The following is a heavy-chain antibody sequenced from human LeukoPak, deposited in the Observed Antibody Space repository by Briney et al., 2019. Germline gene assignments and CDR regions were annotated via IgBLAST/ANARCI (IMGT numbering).Heavy chain of an antibody. J-gene: IGHJ4*02. Sequence: GGSLRLSCAASGFTFSSYSMNWVRQAPGKGLEWVSYISSSSSTIYYADSVKGRFTISRDNSKNTLYLQMNSLRAEDTAVYYFARVLVTGLKRYFDYWGQGTLVTVSS. CDR2: ISSSSSTI. V-gene: IGHV3-48*01. CDR1: GFTFSSYS. D-gene: IGHD1-20*01. CDR3: ARVLVTGLKRYFDY.